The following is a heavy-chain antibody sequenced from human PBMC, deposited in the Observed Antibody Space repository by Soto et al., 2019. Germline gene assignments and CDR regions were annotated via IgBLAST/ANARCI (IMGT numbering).Heavy chain of an antibody. CDR1: GVTFSSYV. V-gene: IGHV1-69*18. Sequence: QVQLVQSGPEVKKPGFSVRVSCKAPGVTFSSYVFSWVRQAPGQGLEWMGRITPVFGTTHFAQKFQGRLTITADESTTTIYVELRDLSPDDTATYYCARCLPSDLWGQGTLITVSS. CDR2: ITPVFGTT. D-gene: IGHD2-8*01. CDR3: ARCLPSDL. J-gene: IGHJ5*02.